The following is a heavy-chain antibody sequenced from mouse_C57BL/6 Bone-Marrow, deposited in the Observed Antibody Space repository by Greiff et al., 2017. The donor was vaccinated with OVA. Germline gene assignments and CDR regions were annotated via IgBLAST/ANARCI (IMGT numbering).Heavy chain of an antibody. Sequence: VQLQQSGAELARPGASVKMSCKASGYTFTSYTLHWVKQRPGQGLEWIGYINPSSGYTKYNQKFKDKATLTADKSSSTAYMQLSSLTSEDSAVYYCARSGGLPYFDYWGQGTTLTVSS. J-gene: IGHJ2*01. V-gene: IGHV1-4*01. CDR1: GYTFTSYT. CDR3: ARSGGLPYFDY. CDR2: INPSSGYT. D-gene: IGHD2-2*01.